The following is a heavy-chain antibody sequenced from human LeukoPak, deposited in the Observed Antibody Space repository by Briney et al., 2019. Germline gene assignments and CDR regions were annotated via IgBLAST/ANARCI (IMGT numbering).Heavy chain of an antibody. Sequence: GGSLRLSCAASGFTFSSYGMHWVRQAPGKGLEWVAVISYDGSNKYYADSVKGRFTISRDNSKNTLYLQMNSLRAEDTAVYYCAREATGYYDSSGYLFDYWGQGTLVTVSS. J-gene: IGHJ4*02. D-gene: IGHD3-22*01. CDR3: AREATGYYDSSGYLFDY. V-gene: IGHV3-30*03. CDR2: ISYDGSNK. CDR1: GFTFSSYG.